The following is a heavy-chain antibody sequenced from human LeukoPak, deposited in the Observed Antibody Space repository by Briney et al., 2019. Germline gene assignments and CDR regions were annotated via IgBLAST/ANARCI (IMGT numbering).Heavy chain of an antibody. V-gene: IGHV4-38-2*01. CDR1: GYSISSGYY. D-gene: IGHD3-22*01. Sequence: SETLSLTCAVSGYSISSGYYWGWIRQPPGKGLEWIGSIYHTGSTYYNPSLQSRVTISLDSPKNQFSLKLTSVTAADTAVYYCSSGGTAVVMALTYYFDTWGQGTPVTVSS. J-gene: IGHJ4*02. CDR3: SSGGTAVVMALTYYFDT. CDR2: IYHTGST.